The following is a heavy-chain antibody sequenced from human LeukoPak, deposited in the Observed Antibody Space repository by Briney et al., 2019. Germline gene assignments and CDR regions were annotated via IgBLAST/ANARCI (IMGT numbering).Heavy chain of an antibody. Sequence: PGGSLRLSCAVSGISVSNNYMYWVRQAPGKGREWVSVIYSGGNTYYADSVKGRFTISKDNSKNTLYLQMNSPRFEDTAVYYCARGRVLRYLDYWGQGTVVTVSS. J-gene: IGHJ4*02. D-gene: IGHD3-9*01. V-gene: IGHV3-53*01. CDR1: GISVSNNY. CDR2: IYSGGNT. CDR3: ARGRVLRYLDY.